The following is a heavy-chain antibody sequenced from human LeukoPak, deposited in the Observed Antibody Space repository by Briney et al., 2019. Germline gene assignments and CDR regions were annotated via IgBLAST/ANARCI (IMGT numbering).Heavy chain of an antibody. CDR1: EFTFRSYG. V-gene: IGHV3-23*01. CDR3: ARAPVVDFYYYYYMDV. Sequence: GGSLRLSCASSEFTFRSYGLSWVRQAPGKGLEWVSGISGSDGNTYYADSVKGRFTISRDNAKNSLYLRMNSLRAEDLALYYCARAPVVDFYYYYYMDVWGKGTTVTVSS. D-gene: IGHD4-23*01. J-gene: IGHJ6*03. CDR2: ISGSDGNT.